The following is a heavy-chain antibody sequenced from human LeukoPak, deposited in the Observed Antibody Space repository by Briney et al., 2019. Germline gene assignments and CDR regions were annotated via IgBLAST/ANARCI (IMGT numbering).Heavy chain of an antibody. CDR2: ISAYNGNT. D-gene: IGHD6-19*01. CDR1: GYTFTSYG. J-gene: IGHJ4*02. CDR3: ARSPPRRPRVKAVAGPFDY. Sequence: GASVKVSCTASGYTFTSYGISWVRQAPGQGLEWMGWISAYNGNTNYAQKFQGRVTMTRNTSISTAYMELSSLRSEDTAVYYCARSPPRRPRVKAVAGPFDYWGQGTLVTVSS. V-gene: IGHV1-18*01.